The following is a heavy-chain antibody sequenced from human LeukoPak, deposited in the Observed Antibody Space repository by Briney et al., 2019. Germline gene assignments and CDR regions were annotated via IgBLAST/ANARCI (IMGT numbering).Heavy chain of an antibody. D-gene: IGHD6-13*01. V-gene: IGHV3-21*01. CDR2: ISSSSIYM. J-gene: IGHJ4*02. Sequence: GGSLRLSCAASGFTFSSYTMSWVRQAPGKGLEWVSSISSSSIYMYYADSVKGRFTISRDNAKNSLFLQMNSLRAEDTAVYYCARVYSSSWYEDYWGQGTLVTVSS. CDR1: GFTFSSYT. CDR3: ARVYSSSWYEDY.